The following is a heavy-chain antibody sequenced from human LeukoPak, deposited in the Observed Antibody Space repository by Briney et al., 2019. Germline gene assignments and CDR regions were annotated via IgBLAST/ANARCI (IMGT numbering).Heavy chain of an antibody. CDR1: GGSFSGYY. CDR3: ARGRFVEVRNWFDP. D-gene: IGHD3-10*01. Sequence: SETLSLTCAVYGGSFSGYYWSWIRQPPGKGLEWIGEINHSGSTNYNPSLKSRVTISVDTSKNQFSLKLSSVTAADTAVYYCARGRFVEVRNWFDPWGQGTLVTVSS. V-gene: IGHV4-34*01. J-gene: IGHJ5*02. CDR2: INHSGST.